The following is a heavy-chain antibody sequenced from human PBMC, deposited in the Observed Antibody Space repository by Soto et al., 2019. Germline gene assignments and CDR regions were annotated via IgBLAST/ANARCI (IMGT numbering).Heavy chain of an antibody. D-gene: IGHD3-9*01. CDR3: AREYYGLLTGYYTDY. CDR1: GFPFSSYW. J-gene: IGHJ4*02. Sequence: EVQLVESGGDLVQRGGSLRLSCAASGFPFSSYWMHWVRHPPGKGLDWVARISGDGFTTYYADSVTGRFTVARDNAKNTLSLQISGLRAEDTAVYYCAREYYGLLTGYYTDYWGQGTLVSVSS. CDR2: ISGDGFTT. V-gene: IGHV3-74*01.